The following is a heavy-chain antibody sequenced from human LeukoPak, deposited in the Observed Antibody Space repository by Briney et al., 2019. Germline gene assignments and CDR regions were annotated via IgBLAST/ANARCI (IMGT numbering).Heavy chain of an antibody. CDR2: IYTSGST. Sequence: SETLSLTCTVSGGSISSYYWSWIRQPPGKGLEWIGYIYTSGSTNYNPSLKSRVTISVDTSKNQFSLKLSSVTAADTAVYYCARLKPNFLGTFDSWGQGALVTVSS. CDR1: GGSISSYY. J-gene: IGHJ4*02. CDR3: ARLKPNFLGTFDS. V-gene: IGHV4-4*09. D-gene: IGHD7-27*01.